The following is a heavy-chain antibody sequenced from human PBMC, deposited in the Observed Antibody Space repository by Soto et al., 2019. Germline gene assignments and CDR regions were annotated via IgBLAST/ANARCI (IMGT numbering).Heavy chain of an antibody. J-gene: IGHJ4*02. Sequence: QVHLVQSGAEVKRPGSSVRVSCRASGGTFYTYAFTWVRQAPGQGLEWVGGITAMIGTTKYEQKFHGRAAVSADESASTAYMELSNLRSDDTAVYYCARDVSVMTSVFGFWGQGTLITVSS. CDR2: ITAMIGTT. CDR1: GGTFYTYA. CDR3: ARDVSVMTSVFGF. V-gene: IGHV1-69*01. D-gene: IGHD3-10*01.